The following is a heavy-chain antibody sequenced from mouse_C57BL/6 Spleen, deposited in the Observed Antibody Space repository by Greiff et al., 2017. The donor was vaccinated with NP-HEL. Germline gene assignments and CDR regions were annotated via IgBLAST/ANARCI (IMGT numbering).Heavy chain of an antibody. CDR2: INPYNGGT. D-gene: IGHD1-1*01. V-gene: IGHV1-19*01. Sequence: VQLQQSGPVLVKPGASVKMSCKASGYTFTDYYMNWVKQSHGKSLEWIGVINPYNGGTSYNQKFKGKATLTVDKSSSTAYMELNSLTSEDSAVYYCASSTTVEAYYIDYWGQGTTRTVSS. CDR1: GYTFTDYY. CDR3: ASSTTVEAYYIDY. J-gene: IGHJ2*01.